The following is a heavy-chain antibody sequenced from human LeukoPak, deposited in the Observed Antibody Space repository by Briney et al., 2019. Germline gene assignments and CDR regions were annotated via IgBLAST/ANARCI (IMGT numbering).Heavy chain of an antibody. D-gene: IGHD3-22*01. V-gene: IGHV4-30-2*01. CDR3: ASRLEYYYDSSGYRGGDWFDP. J-gene: IGHJ5*02. CDR1: GGSTSSGGYS. Sequence: SQTLSLTCAVSGGSTSSGGYSWSWIRQPPGKGLEWIGYIYHSGSTYYNPSLKSRVTISVDRSKNQFSLKLSSVTAADTAVYYCASRLEYYYDSSGYRGGDWFDPWGQGTLVTVSS. CDR2: IYHSGST.